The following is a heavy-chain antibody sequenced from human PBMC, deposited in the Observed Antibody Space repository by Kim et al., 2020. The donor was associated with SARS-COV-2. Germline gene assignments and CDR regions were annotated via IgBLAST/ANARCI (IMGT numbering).Heavy chain of an antibody. CDR1: GGSISSSNW. J-gene: IGHJ4*02. CDR3: ARSGGGVVARPFDY. CDR2: IYHSGST. D-gene: IGHD2-15*01. V-gene: IGHV4-4*02. Sequence: SETLSLTCAVSGGSISSSNWWSWVRQPPGKGLEWIGEIYHSGSTNYNPSLKSRVTISVDKSKNQFSLKLSSVTAADTAVYYCARSGGGVVARPFDYWGQGTLVTVSS.